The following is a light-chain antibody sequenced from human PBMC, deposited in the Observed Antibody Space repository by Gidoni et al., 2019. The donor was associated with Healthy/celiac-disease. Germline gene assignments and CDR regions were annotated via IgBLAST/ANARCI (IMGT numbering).Light chain of an antibody. CDR1: QGISSA. Sequence: AIQLTQSPSSLSASVGDRVTITCRASQGISSALDWYQQKPGKAPKLLIYDASSLESGVPSRFSGSGSGTDFTLTISSLQPEDFATYYCQQFNSYPLFGGGTKVEIK. CDR3: QQFNSYPL. J-gene: IGKJ4*01. CDR2: DAS. V-gene: IGKV1-13*02.